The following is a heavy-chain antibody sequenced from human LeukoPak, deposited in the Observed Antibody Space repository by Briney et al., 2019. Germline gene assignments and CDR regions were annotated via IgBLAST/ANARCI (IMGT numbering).Heavy chain of an antibody. J-gene: IGHJ6*02. D-gene: IGHD2-2*01. CDR3: ARAPYCSSTSCSYYYYSMGV. CDR2: ISTSNGNT. CDR1: GYTFTNYG. Sequence: ASVKVSCKASGYTFTNYGMSWVRQAPGQGLEWMGWISTSNGNTNYAQKLQGRVTMTTDTSTSTAYMELRSLRSDDTAVYYCARAPYCSSTSCSYYYYSMGVWGQGTTVTVSS. V-gene: IGHV1-18*01.